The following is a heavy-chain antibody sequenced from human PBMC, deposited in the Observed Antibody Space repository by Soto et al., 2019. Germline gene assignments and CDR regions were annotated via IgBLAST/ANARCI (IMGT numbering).Heavy chain of an antibody. CDR1: GFTFSSYS. CDR3: AKTYSSARGAFDV. V-gene: IGHV3-48*01. CDR2: ISSGSSTI. Sequence: ESGGGLVQPGGSLRLSCAASGFTFSSYSMNWVRQAPGKGLEWVSYISSGSSTIYYADSVKGRFTISRDNAQNSLYLQMNGWGAGDRVVYYWAKTYSSARGAFDVGGKGTMVPVSS. D-gene: IGHD6-19*01. J-gene: IGHJ3*01.